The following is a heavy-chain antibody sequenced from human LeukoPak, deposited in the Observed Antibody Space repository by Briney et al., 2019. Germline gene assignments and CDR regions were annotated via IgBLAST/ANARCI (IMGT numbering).Heavy chain of an antibody. CDR2: IYYSGST. CDR1: GGSISSYY. V-gene: IGHV4-59*01. Sequence: PSETLSLTCTVSGGSISSYYWSWIRQPPGKGLEGVGYIYYSGSTNYNPSLKSRVTISVDTSKNQFSLKLSSVTAADTAVYYCARGYYDSSGYPYYFDYWGQGTLVTVSS. D-gene: IGHD3-22*01. CDR3: ARGYYDSSGYPYYFDY. J-gene: IGHJ4*02.